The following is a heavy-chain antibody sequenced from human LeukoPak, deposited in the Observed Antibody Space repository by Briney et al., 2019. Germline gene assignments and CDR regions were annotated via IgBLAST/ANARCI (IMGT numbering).Heavy chain of an antibody. V-gene: IGHV4-39*07. D-gene: IGHD1-1*01. CDR2: IYYSGST. Sequence: ASETLSLTCTVSGGSISTSNYYWGWIRQPPGKGLEWIGSIYYSGSTYYNPSLKSRVIISVDTSKNQFSLKLNSVTAADTAVYYCARERQKLERLTTEYFDYWGQGTLVTVSS. CDR1: GGSISTSNYY. J-gene: IGHJ4*02. CDR3: ARERQKLERLTTEYFDY.